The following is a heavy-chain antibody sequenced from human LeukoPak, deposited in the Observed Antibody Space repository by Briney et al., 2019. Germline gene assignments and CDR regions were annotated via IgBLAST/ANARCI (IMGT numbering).Heavy chain of an antibody. D-gene: IGHD3-22*01. CDR3: ARALLSDSSVGLDY. Sequence: GGSLRLSCAASGFTFSSYWMHWVRQAPGKGLLWVSRINSGGSRTTYADSVRGRFTISRDKAENTLYLQMNSLRAEDTAVYYCARALLSDSSVGLDYWGQGTLVTVSS. CDR1: GFTFSSYW. J-gene: IGHJ4*02. CDR2: INSGGSRT. V-gene: IGHV3-74*01.